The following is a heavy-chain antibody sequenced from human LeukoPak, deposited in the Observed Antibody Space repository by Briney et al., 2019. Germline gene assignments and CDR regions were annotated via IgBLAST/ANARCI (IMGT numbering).Heavy chain of an antibody. CDR3: ARGHSIEPYYYYYYMDV. Sequence: SETLSLTCAVSGGSFSGYAWSWIRQPPGKGLEWIGEINHPGSANYNPSLKSRVTISVDTSKNQFSLKLRSVTAADTAVYYCARGHSIEPYYYYYYMDVWGKGTTVTVSS. J-gene: IGHJ6*03. D-gene: IGHD4-11*01. CDR1: GGSFSGYA. V-gene: IGHV4-34*01. CDR2: INHPGSA.